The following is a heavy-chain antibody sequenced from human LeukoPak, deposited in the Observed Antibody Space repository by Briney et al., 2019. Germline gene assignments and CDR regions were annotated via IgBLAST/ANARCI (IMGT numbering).Heavy chain of an antibody. CDR3: ASGVVRYRWELPYFDY. D-gene: IGHD1-26*01. Sequence: GGSLRLSCAASGFTFSSYSMNWVRQAPGKGLEWVSSISSSSSYIYYADSVKGRFTISRDNAKNSLYLQMNSLRAEDTAVYYCASGVVRYRWELPYFDYWGQGTLVTVSS. CDR1: GFTFSSYS. J-gene: IGHJ4*02. CDR2: ISSSSSYI. V-gene: IGHV3-21*01.